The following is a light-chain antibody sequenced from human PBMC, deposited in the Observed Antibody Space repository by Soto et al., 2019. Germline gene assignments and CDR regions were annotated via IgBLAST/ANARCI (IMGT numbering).Light chain of an antibody. CDR2: DVS. CDR3: CSYAGSYTHVV. CDR1: SSDVGGYNY. J-gene: IGLJ2*01. Sequence: QSALTQPRSVSGSPGQSVTISCTGTSSDVGGYNYVSWYQQHPGKAPKLMIYDVSKRPSGVPDRFSGSKSGNTASLTISGPQAEDEADYYCCSYAGSYTHVVFGGGTQLTVL. V-gene: IGLV2-11*01.